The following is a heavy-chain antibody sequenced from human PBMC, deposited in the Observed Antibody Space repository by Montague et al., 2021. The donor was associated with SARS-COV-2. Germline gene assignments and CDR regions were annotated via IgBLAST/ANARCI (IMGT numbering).Heavy chain of an antibody. CDR3: ARQRCSTSNCYYYYYYGLDV. CDR1: GGSISSGGYY. J-gene: IGHJ6*02. CDR2: IDHSGNT. V-gene: IGHV4-39*01. Sequence: SETLSLTCTVSGGSISSGGYYWGWVRQTPGKGLEWIASIDHSGNTYDNPSLMSQVTISVDTSKNQFSLKVTSVTAADTAVYYCARQRCSTSNCYYYYYYGLDVWGQGTTVTVSS. D-gene: IGHD1-1*01.